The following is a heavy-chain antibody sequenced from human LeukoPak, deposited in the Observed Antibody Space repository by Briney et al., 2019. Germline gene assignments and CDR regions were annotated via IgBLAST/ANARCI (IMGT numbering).Heavy chain of an antibody. Sequence: GGSLRLSCAASGFTFSSYGMHWVRQAPGKGLEWVAVIWYDGSNKYYADSVKGRFTISRDNSKNTLYLQMNSLRAEDTAVYYCASAVPQHYYDSSGPPFDYWGQGTLVTVSS. CDR1: GFTFSSYG. CDR2: IWYDGSNK. D-gene: IGHD3-22*01. V-gene: IGHV3-33*01. CDR3: ASAVPQHYYDSSGPPFDY. J-gene: IGHJ4*02.